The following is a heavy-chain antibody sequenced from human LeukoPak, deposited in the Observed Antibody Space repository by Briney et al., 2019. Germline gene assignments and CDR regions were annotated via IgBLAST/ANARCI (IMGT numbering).Heavy chain of an antibody. Sequence: SETLSLTCTVSGGSIGSSAYSWGWIRQPPGKGLEWIGSISYTGTTYYNPSLKSRVTISLDTSKNQFSLKLISVTAADTALYYCAREGPHGSGIYYNPLDYWGQGALVIVSS. CDR1: GGSIGSSAYS. CDR2: ISYTGTT. V-gene: IGHV4-39*01. CDR3: AREGPHGSGIYYNPLDY. D-gene: IGHD3-10*01. J-gene: IGHJ4*02.